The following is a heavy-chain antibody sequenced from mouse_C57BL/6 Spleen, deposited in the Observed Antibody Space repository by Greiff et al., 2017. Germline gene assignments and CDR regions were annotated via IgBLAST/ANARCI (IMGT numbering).Heavy chain of an antibody. CDR1: GFTFTDYY. J-gene: IGHJ2*01. CDR2: IRNKANGYTT. D-gene: IGHD2-3*01. Sequence: EVMLVESGGGLVQPGGSLSLSCAASGFTFTDYYMSWVRQPPGKALEWLGFIRNKANGYTTEYSASVKGRFTISRDNSQSILYLQMSALRAEDSATYFCARYNDGYFCFDYWGQGTTLTVSS. V-gene: IGHV7-3*01. CDR3: ARYNDGYFCFDY.